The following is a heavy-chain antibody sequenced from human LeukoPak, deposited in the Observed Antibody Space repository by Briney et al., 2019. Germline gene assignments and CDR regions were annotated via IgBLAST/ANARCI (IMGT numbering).Heavy chain of an antibody. V-gene: IGHV3-7*03. CDR1: GITFSRYW. D-gene: IGHD3-3*01. CDR2: IKQDGGEK. Sequence: PGGSLRLSCVDSGITFSRYWMSWVRQAPGKGLEWVANIKQDGGEKYYVDSVKGRFTISRDNAKNSLYLQMNSLRVEDTAVYYCAREYDFWSGYYSGFDYWGQGTLVTVSS. CDR3: AREYDFWSGYYSGFDY. J-gene: IGHJ4*02.